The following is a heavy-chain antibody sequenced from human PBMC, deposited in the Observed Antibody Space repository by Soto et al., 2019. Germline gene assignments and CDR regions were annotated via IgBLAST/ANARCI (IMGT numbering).Heavy chain of an antibody. D-gene: IGHD6-19*01. V-gene: IGHV1-69*13. CDR2: IIPVFDTP. Sequence: ASVKVSCKDSGGLFSSYAISWVRQAPGQGLEWMGGIIPVFDTPYYAQKFQGRVTITADESTNTAYLELSSLRSDDTAVYYCAKDWAPVVAGRFLDSWGQGTPVTVSS. CDR3: AKDWAPVVAGRFLDS. J-gene: IGHJ5*01. CDR1: GGLFSSYA.